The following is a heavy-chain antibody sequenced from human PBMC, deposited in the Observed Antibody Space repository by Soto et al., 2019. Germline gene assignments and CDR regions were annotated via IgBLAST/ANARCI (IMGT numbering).Heavy chain of an antibody. CDR3: AKDQGGFDS. J-gene: IGHJ4*02. D-gene: IGHD3-16*01. CDR1: GFTFSSYG. Sequence: PGGSLRLSCAASGFTFSSYGMHWVRQAPGKGLEWVAVIWYDGIKKYYADSVKGRFTISRDNSKNTLYLQMNSLRAEDTAVYYCAKDQGGFDSWGQGTLVTVSS. V-gene: IGHV3-30*02. CDR2: IWYDGIKK.